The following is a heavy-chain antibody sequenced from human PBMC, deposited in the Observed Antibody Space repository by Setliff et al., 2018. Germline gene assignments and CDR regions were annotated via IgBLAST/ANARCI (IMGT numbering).Heavy chain of an antibody. Sequence: ASVKVSCKASGYTLTTYLMNWVRQAPGQGLEWMGWISTNTGNPTYAQGFTGRFVFSLDPSVSTAYLQISSLKAEDTAVYYCAREGEGSTFFPLDAFDIWGQGTMVTVSS. CDR3: AREGEGSTFFPLDAFDI. CDR2: ISTNTGNP. D-gene: IGHD3-16*01. J-gene: IGHJ3*02. CDR1: GYTLTTYL. V-gene: IGHV7-4-1*02.